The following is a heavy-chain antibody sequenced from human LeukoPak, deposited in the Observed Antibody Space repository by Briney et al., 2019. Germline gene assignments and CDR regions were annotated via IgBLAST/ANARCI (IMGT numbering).Heavy chain of an antibody. CDR1: GYMFTDYD. Sequence: ASVKVSCKASGYMFTDYDINWVRQATGQGLGWMGWMNPQSGNTGYTQKFRGRVTITRDTSITTAYMELSSLRSEDTAVYYCARGPNYSIFASAYYYYMDVWGKGTTVTVSS. D-gene: IGHD4-11*01. V-gene: IGHV1-8*03. CDR2: MNPQSGNT. CDR3: ARGPNYSIFASAYYYYMDV. J-gene: IGHJ6*03.